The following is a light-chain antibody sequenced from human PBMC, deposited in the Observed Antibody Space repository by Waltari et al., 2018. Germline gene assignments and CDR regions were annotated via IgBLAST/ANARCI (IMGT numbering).Light chain of an antibody. J-gene: IGKJ2*01. CDR3: QQLNSFPYT. CDR2: AAY. CDR1: QGISSF. V-gene: IGKV1-9*01. Sequence: DSQLTQSPSFLSASVGDRVTITCRASQGISSFLAWYQQKPGKAPKLLIFAAYTLQSGVPSRFSGSGSETEFTLTISSLQPEDFATYYCQQLNSFPYTFGQGTKLEIK.